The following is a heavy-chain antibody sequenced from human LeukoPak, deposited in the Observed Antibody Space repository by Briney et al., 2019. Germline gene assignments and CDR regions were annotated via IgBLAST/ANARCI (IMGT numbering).Heavy chain of an antibody. D-gene: IGHD3-10*01. Sequence: ASVKVSCKASGYTFTGYYMHWVRQAPGQGLEWMVWINPNSGGTNYAQKFQGRVTMTRDTSISTAYMELSRQRSDDTAVYYCARGYYGSGGEFDYWGQGTLVTVSS. CDR1: GYTFTGYY. CDR3: ARGYYGSGGEFDY. CDR2: INPNSGGT. V-gene: IGHV1-2*02. J-gene: IGHJ4*02.